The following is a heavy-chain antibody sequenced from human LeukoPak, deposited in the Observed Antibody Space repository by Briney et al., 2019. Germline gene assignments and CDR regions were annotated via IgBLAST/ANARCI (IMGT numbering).Heavy chain of an antibody. D-gene: IGHD3-22*01. CDR1: GYTFTIYG. J-gene: IGHJ4*02. Sequence: ASVKVSCKASGYTFTIYGISWVRQAHGQGHEWMGWISAYNGNTNYAQKLQGRVTMTTDTSTSTAYMELRSLRSDDTAVYYCARDEYYYDSSGYYSPLDYWGQGTLVTVSS. CDR3: ARDEYYYDSSGYYSPLDY. V-gene: IGHV1-18*01. CDR2: ISAYNGNT.